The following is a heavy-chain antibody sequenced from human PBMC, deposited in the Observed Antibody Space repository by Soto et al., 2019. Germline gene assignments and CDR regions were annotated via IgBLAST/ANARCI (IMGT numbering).Heavy chain of an antibody. CDR1: GGTFSSYA. CDR2: IIPIFGTA. J-gene: IGHJ6*02. D-gene: IGHD3-16*01. V-gene: IGHV1-69*05. CDR3: ARAARLGYYYYYGMDV. Sequence: QVQLVQSGAEVKKPGSSVKVSCKASGGTFSSYAISWVRQAPGQGLEWMGGIIPIFGTANYAQKFQGRVTITXXEXKXXAYMELSSLRSEDTAVYYCARAARLGYYYYYGMDVWGQGTTVTVSS.